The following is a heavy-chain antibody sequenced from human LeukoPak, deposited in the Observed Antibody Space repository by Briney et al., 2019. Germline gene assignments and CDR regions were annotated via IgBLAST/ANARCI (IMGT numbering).Heavy chain of an antibody. CDR1: GFTFSSYA. CDR3: AKDREGTIADYFDY. D-gene: IGHD1-7*01. Sequence: GGSLRLSCAASGFTFSSYAMSWVRQAPGKGLEWVSSISGSGGSTYYADSVRGRFTISRDNSKNTLYLQMNSLRGEDTAVYYCAKDREGTIADYFDYWGQGTLVTVSS. V-gene: IGHV3-23*01. CDR2: ISGSGGST. J-gene: IGHJ4*02.